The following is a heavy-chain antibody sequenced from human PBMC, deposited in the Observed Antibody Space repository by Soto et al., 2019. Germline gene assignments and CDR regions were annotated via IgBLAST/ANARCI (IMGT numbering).Heavy chain of an antibody. CDR1: GFTFSSYW. Sequence: EVQLVESGGGLVQPGGSLRLSCAASGFTFSSYWMHWVRQAPWKGLVWVSRINSDGSSTSYADSVKGRFTISRDNATNTQYMQMNRLRAEDTAVYYCVRTSLVVAAATREDYWGQGSLVTVSS. D-gene: IGHD2-15*01. J-gene: IGHJ4*02. CDR2: INSDGSST. CDR3: VRTSLVVAAATREDY. V-gene: IGHV3-74*01.